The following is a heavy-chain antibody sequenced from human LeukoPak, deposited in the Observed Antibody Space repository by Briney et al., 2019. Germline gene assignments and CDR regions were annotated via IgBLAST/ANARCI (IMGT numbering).Heavy chain of an antibody. CDR1: SGSISSSSYY. Sequence: SETLSLTCTVSSGSISSSSYYWGWIRQPPGKGLEWIGSIYYSGSTYYKPSLKSRVTISVDTSKNQFSLKLTSVTAADTAVYYCARCGYYDFWSGYNPATFDYWGKGTLVTVSS. CDR3: ARCGYYDFWSGYNPATFDY. D-gene: IGHD3-3*01. V-gene: IGHV4-39*01. CDR2: IYYSGST. J-gene: IGHJ4*02.